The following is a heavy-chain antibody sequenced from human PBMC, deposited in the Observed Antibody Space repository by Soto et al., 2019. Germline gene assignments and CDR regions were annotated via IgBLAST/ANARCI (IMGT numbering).Heavy chain of an antibody. CDR2: MNPNSGNT. Sequence: QVQLVQSGAEVKKPGASVKVSCKASGYTFTSYDINWVRQATGQGLEWMGWMNPNSGNTGYAQKFQGRVTMTTDTSTSTAYMELRSLRSDDTAVYYCARPSYDILTGPLFDYWGQGTLVTVSS. V-gene: IGHV1-8*01. CDR1: GYTFTSYD. J-gene: IGHJ4*02. D-gene: IGHD3-9*01. CDR3: ARPSYDILTGPLFDY.